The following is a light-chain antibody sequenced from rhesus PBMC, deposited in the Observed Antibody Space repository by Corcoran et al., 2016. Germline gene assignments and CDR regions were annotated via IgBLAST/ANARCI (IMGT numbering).Light chain of an antibody. CDR1: QSVGSY. V-gene: IGKV3-24*04. J-gene: IGKJ1*01. CDR2: GAS. Sequence: ETVVTQSPATLSFSPGERATLSCRASQSVGSYLAWYQQKSGQAPRLPIYGASSRSTGIPDRLSGRGSGTDFTLTFSSLDPEDVGVYYCQQSSNLSWTFGQGTKVEIK. CDR3: QQSSNLSWT.